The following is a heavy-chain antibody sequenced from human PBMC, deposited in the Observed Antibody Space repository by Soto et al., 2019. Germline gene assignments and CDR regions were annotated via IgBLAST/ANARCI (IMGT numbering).Heavy chain of an antibody. CDR2: TYYRSKWYN. J-gene: IGHJ6*03. Sequence: SQTLSLTCAISGDSVSSNSAAWNWIRQSPSRGLESLGRTYYRSKWYNDYAVSVKSRITVNPDTSKNQFSLQLNSVTPEDTAVYYCAREEDIVVVVAATLHYYYYMDVWGKGTTVTVSS. CDR3: AREEDIVVVVAATLHYYYYMDV. V-gene: IGHV6-1*01. CDR1: GDSVSSNSAA. D-gene: IGHD2-15*01.